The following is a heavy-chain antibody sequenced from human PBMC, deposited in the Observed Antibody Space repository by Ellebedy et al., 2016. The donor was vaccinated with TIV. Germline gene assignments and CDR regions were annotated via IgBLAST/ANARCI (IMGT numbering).Heavy chain of an antibody. J-gene: IGHJ4*02. V-gene: IGHV5-51*01. D-gene: IGHD6-19*01. CDR1: GYSFTSYW. CDR2: IYPGDSDT. Sequence: GESLKISCKGSGYSFTSYWIGWVRQMPGKGLEWMGIIYPGDSDTRYSPSFHGQVTISAAKSISTAYLQWSSLKASDTAMYYCARQGSGRYSSGCLDYWGQGTLVTVSS. CDR3: ARQGSGRYSSGCLDY.